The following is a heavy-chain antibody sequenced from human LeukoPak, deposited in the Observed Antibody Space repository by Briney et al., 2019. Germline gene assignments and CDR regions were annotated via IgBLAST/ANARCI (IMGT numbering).Heavy chain of an antibody. V-gene: IGHV4-30-4*01. J-gene: IGHJ4*02. CDR3: ARAAGLGYCSGGSCTTTFDY. Sequence: SETLSLTCTVSGGSISSGDYHWNWIRQPPGKGLEWIGYIYYSGSTYYNPSLKSRVTISVDTSKNQFSLRLSSVTAADTAVYYCARAAGLGYCSGGSCTTTFDYWGQGTLVTVSS. CDR1: GGSISSGDYH. CDR2: IYYSGST. D-gene: IGHD2-15*01.